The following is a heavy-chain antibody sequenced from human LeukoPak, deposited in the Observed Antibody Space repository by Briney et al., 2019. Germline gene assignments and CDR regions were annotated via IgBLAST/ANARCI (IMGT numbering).Heavy chain of an antibody. CDR3: ARDFPDYGNDAFDI. Sequence: PSETLSLTCTVAGGSLGMYYWSWIRQPPGKGREWIGYIYYSGSTNYNPSLKSRVTISVDTSKNQFSLKLSSVTAADTAVYYCARDFPDYGNDAFDIWGQGTMVTVSS. J-gene: IGHJ3*02. V-gene: IGHV4-59*01. CDR1: GGSLGMYY. D-gene: IGHD4-17*01. CDR2: IYYSGST.